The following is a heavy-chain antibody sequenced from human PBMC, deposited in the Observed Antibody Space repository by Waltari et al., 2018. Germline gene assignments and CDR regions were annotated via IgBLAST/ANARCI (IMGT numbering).Heavy chain of an antibody. J-gene: IGHJ6*03. Sequence: QLQLQESGPGLVKPSETLSLTCTVSGGSISSGGYYWSWIRQHPGKGLEWIGYIYYSGSTYYNPSLKSRVTISVDTSKNQFSLKLSSVTAADTAVYYCARTRAREYYYYMDVWGKGTTVTVSS. CDR2: IYYSGST. CDR1: GGSISSGGYY. CDR3: ARTRAREYYYYMDV. V-gene: IGHV4-31*03.